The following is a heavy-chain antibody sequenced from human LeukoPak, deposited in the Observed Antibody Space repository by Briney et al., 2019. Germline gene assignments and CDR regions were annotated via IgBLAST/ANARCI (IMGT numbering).Heavy chain of an antibody. J-gene: IGHJ3*02. V-gene: IGHV1-8*03. CDR2: MNPNSGNT. CDR1: GYTFTSYD. Sequence: GASVKVSCKASGYTFTSYDINWVRQATGQGLEWMGWMNPNSGNTGYAQKFQGRVTINRNTSISTAYMELSSLRSEDTAAYYCASTWEPELPHDAFDIWGQGTMVTVSS. D-gene: IGHD1-26*01. CDR3: ASTWEPELPHDAFDI.